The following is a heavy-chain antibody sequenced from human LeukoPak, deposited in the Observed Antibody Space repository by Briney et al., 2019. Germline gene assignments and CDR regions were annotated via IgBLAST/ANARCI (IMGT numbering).Heavy chain of an antibody. D-gene: IGHD2-2*01. J-gene: IGHJ4*02. Sequence: SETLSLTCTVSGGSISSHYWSWIRQPPGKGLEWIGYIYYSGSTNYNPSLKSRVTISVDTSKNQFSLKLSSVTAADTAVYYCARVGGLVPAAGYYFDYWGREPWSPSPQ. CDR2: IYYSGST. V-gene: IGHV4-59*11. CDR1: GGSISSHY. CDR3: ARVGGLVPAAGYYFDY.